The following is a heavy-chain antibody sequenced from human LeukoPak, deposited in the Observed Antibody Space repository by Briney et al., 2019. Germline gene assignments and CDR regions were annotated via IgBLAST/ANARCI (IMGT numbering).Heavy chain of an antibody. J-gene: IGHJ4*02. V-gene: IGHV3-30*02. CDR3: AKERETYSGSYGHFDY. CDR1: GFTFSSYG. CDR2: IRYDGSNK. Sequence: GGSLRLSCAASGFTFSSYGMHWVRQAPGKGLEWVAFIRYDGSNKYYADSVKGRFTISRDNSKNTLYLQMNSLRAEDTAVYYCAKERETYSGSYGHFDYWGQGTLVTVSS. D-gene: IGHD1-26*01.